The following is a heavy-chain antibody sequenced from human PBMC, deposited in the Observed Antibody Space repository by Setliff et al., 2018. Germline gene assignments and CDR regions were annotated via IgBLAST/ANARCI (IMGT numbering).Heavy chain of an antibody. V-gene: IGHV3-11*01. CDR1: GFTFSDYY. CDR2: ISSSGSTI. D-gene: IGHD6-13*01. Sequence: PGGSLRLSCAASGFTFSDYYMSWIRQAPGKGLEWVSYISSSGSTIYYADSVKGRFTISRDNAKNSLYLQMNSLRAEDTAVYYCAKANTGYSSTWLFDDWGQGTLVTVSS. CDR3: AKANTGYSSTWLFDD. J-gene: IGHJ4*02.